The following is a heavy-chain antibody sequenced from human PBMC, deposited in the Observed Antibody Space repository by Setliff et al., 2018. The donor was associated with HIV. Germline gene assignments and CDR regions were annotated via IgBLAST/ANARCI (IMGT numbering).Heavy chain of an antibody. CDR1: GYTLTTYG. J-gene: IGHJ4*02. Sequence: ASVKVSCKASGYTLTTYGISWVRQAPGQGLQWMGWLNTETGNSMYAQGFTGRFVFSLDTSVSTAFLQINSLKAEDTAMYYCASVGSYWSTFDYWGQGALVTVSS. CDR3: ASVGSYWSTFDY. V-gene: IGHV7-4-1*02. CDR2: LNTETGNS. D-gene: IGHD1-26*01.